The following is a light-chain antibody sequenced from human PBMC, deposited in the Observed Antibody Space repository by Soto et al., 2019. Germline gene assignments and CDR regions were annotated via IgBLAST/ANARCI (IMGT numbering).Light chain of an antibody. CDR1: QSVSIRY. CDR3: QQYGSSPIT. CDR2: GAS. J-gene: IGKJ5*01. Sequence: KVLTQSPGTLSLSTRIRTTISRRASQSVSIRYLAWYQQKPGQAPRLLIYGASSRATGIPERFSGSGSGPDFTLTISGLGPEDFEVYYCQQYGSSPITFGQGTRLEIK. V-gene: IGKV3-20*01.